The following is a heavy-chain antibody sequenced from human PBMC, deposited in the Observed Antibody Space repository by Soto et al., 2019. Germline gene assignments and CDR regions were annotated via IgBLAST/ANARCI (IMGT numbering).Heavy chain of an antibody. Sequence: QVQLQQWGAGLLKPSETLSLTCAVYGGSFSDYYWSWVRQPPGKGLEWIGEINQSGSTNYNPYLKSRGTISVDTSKNQFSLELSSVTAADTAVYYCAREGADVLEIGPTGAFHIWGQGTMVTVSS. D-gene: IGHD2-21*01. CDR2: INQSGST. CDR3: AREGADVLEIGPTGAFHI. CDR1: GGSFSDYY. V-gene: IGHV4-34*01. J-gene: IGHJ3*02.